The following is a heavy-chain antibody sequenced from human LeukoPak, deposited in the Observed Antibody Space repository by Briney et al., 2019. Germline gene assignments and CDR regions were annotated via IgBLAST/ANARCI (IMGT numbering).Heavy chain of an antibody. CDR2: MNPNSGNT. D-gene: IGHD1-26*01. CDR3: AKIVGATDAFDI. CDR1: GYTFTSYD. J-gene: IGHJ3*02. V-gene: IGHV1-8*01. Sequence: ASVKVSCKASGYTFTSYDINWVRQATGQGLEWMGWMNPNSGNTGYAQKFQGRVTMTRNTSISTAYMELSSLRAEDTALYYCAKIVGATDAFDIWGQGTMVTVSS.